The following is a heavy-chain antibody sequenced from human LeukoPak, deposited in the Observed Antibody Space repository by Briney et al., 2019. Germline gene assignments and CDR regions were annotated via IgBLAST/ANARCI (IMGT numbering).Heavy chain of an antibody. D-gene: IGHD3-22*01. CDR1: GYTFTTYG. J-gene: IGHJ6*02. CDR2: ISAYNGNT. Sequence: ASVTVSFKASGYTFTTYGISWVRQAPGQGREGMGWISAYNGNTNYAQKLQSRVTMTTDTSTSTAYMELRSLRSDDTAVYYCARDVHSMIVVVSYYYYGMDVWGQGTTVTVSS. CDR3: ARDVHSMIVVVSYYYYGMDV. V-gene: IGHV1-18*01.